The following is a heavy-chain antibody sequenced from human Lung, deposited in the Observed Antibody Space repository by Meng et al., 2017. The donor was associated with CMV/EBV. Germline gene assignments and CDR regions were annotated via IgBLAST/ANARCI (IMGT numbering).Heavy chain of an antibody. D-gene: IGHD3-10*01. J-gene: IGHJ5*02. CDR3: AREEGIGGFDP. CDR2: IYYSGST. V-gene: IGHV4-59*01. CDR1: GGSIRSYY. Sequence: QVQLQESGPGLVKSSETMSLTCTVSGGSIRSYYWSWIRQPPGKGLGWIGYIYYSGSTNYNPSLKSRVTISVDTSKNQFSLKLSSVTAADTAVYYCAREEGIGGFDPWGQGTLVTVSS.